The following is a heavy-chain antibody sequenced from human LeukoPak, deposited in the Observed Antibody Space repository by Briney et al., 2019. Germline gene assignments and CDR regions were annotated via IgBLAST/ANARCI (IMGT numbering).Heavy chain of an antibody. J-gene: IGHJ4*02. Sequence: SETLSLTCAVYGGSFSGYYWSWIRQPPGKGLEWIGEINHSGSTNYNPSLKSRVTISVDTSKNLFSLKLSSVTAADTAVYYCARGKTFFYFDYWGQGTLVTVSS. CDR2: INHSGST. V-gene: IGHV4-34*01. CDR3: ARGKTFFYFDY. CDR1: GGSFSGYY.